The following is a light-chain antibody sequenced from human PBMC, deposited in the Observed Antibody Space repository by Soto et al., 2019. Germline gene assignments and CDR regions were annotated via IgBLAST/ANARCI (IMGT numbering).Light chain of an antibody. V-gene: IGKV1-5*01. Sequence: DIQMTQSPSTLSASVGARVAITCRASQSIGSWLAWYQQQTGKDTNLLIYAASSLQSGVPSRFSGIGSGTDFTLTISSLQRDDVAIYYCQQYNPYSRTFGQGTKVDIK. CDR1: QSIGSW. CDR2: AAS. CDR3: QQYNPYSRT. J-gene: IGKJ1*01.